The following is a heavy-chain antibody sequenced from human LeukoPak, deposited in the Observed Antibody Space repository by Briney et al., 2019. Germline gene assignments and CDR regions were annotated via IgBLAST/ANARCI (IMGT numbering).Heavy chain of an antibody. CDR3: TKAAGENVVVTAASF. CDR1: GFTFSNYA. Sequence: GGSLRLSCAASGFTFSNYAMSWVRQAPGKGLEWVSCISGGGGSTYYADSVKGRFTISRDSSKNTLYLQMNSLRAEDTAIYYCTKAAGENVVVTAASFWGQGTLVTVPS. CDR2: ISGGGGST. D-gene: IGHD2-2*01. V-gene: IGHV3-23*01. J-gene: IGHJ4*02.